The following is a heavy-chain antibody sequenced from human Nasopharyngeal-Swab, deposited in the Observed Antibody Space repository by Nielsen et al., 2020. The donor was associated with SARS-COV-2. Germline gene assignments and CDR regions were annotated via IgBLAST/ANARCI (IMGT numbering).Heavy chain of an antibody. Sequence: GESLKISCAASGFTFSTTAMHWVRQAPGKGLEWVGFIWFDGIKNYYTDSVKGRFTISRDNSKNTLYLQMNSLGAEDTAVYYCAKDRHTAMVTGWVDYWGQGTLVTVSS. J-gene: IGHJ4*02. V-gene: IGHV3-30*02. CDR3: AKDRHTAMVTGWVDY. CDR1: GFTFSTTA. D-gene: IGHD5-18*01. CDR2: IWFDGIKN.